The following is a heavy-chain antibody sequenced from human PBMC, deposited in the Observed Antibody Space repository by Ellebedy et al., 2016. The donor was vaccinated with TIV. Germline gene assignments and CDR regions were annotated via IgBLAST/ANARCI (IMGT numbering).Heavy chain of an antibody. J-gene: IGHJ4*02. D-gene: IGHD2-15*01. CDR3: TKDKGTGGSCHDY. Sequence: GESLKISCVASGFTFSSYGMHWVRQAPGKGPEWVAIISYAGTDKDYADSVKGRFTISRDNSKNTLYLQMNSLRAEDSAVYYCTKDKGTGGSCHDYWGQGTLVTVSS. V-gene: IGHV3-30*18. CDR2: ISYAGTDK. CDR1: GFTFSSYG.